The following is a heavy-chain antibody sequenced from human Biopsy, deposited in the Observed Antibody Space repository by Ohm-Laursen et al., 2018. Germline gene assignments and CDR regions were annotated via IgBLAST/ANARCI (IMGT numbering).Heavy chain of an antibody. CDR1: GFSFSDYH. CDR3: ARDTRWSPYSMDV. V-gene: IGHV3-11*01. D-gene: IGHD4-23*01. Sequence: SLRLSCAASGFSFSDYHMRWIRQAPGRGLEWVSYISGGTTIYYADSMKGRVTISRDNAKNSLYLQMHSLRAEDTAVYYCARDTRWSPYSMDVWGQGTTVTVSS. J-gene: IGHJ6*02. CDR2: ISGGTTI.